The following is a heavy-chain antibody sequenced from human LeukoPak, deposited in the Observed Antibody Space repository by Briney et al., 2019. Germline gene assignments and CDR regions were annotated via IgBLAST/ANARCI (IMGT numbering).Heavy chain of an antibody. CDR1: GFTFSSYS. CDR3: ARDQGDFWSGYYTNWFDP. D-gene: IGHD3-3*01. Sequence: PGGSLRLSRPASGFTFSSYSMNWVRPAPRKGLEWVSSISSSSSYIYYADSVKGRFTISRDNAKNSLYLQMNSLRAEDTAVYYCARDQGDFWSGYYTNWFDPWGQGTLVTVSS. CDR2: ISSSSSYI. J-gene: IGHJ5*02. V-gene: IGHV3-21*01.